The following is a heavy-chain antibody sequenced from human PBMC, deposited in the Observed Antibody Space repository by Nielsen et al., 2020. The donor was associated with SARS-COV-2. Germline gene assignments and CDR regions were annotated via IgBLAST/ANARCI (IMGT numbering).Heavy chain of an antibody. CDR2: IVGGGDNT. V-gene: IGHV3-23*01. CDR1: GFNFNNNA. D-gene: IGHD4-17*01. J-gene: IGHJ4*02. Sequence: GESLKISCTASGFNFNNNAMTWVRQAPGKGLEWVSGIVGGGDNTYYADSVKGRFTISRDKSKNTLYLQMNSLRAEDTAIYYCARDYGDLDYWGQGTLVTVSS. CDR3: ARDYGDLDY.